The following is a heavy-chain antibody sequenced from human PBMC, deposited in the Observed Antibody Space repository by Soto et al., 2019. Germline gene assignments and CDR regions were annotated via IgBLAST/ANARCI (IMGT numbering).Heavy chain of an antibody. CDR3: ARDKITGLFDY. V-gene: IGHV4-34*01. CDR1: GGSFSGYY. D-gene: IGHD2-8*02. J-gene: IGHJ4*02. CDR2: INHSGST. Sequence: SSETLSLTCAVYGGSFSGYYWTWIRQPPGTGLEWIGEINHSGSTNYNPSLKSRVTISVDTSKNQFSLKLTSVTAADTAVYYCARDKITGLFDYWGQGTLGTVS.